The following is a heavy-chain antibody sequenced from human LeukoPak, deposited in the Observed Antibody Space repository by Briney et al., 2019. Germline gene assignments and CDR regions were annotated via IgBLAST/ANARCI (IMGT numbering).Heavy chain of an antibody. V-gene: IGHV3-23*01. J-gene: IGHJ3*02. CDR1: GFTFSSYA. CDR3: AKDRRFLEWLSLDAFDI. CDR2: ISGSGGST. D-gene: IGHD3-3*01. Sequence: GGSLRLSCAASGFTFSSYAMSWVRQAPGKGLEWVSAISGSGGSTYYADSVKGRFTISRDNSKNTLYLQMNSLRAEDTAVYYCAKDRRFLEWLSLDAFDIWGQGTMVTVSS.